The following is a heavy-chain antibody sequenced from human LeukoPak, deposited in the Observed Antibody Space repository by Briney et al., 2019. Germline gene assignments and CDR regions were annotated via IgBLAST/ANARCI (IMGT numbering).Heavy chain of an antibody. J-gene: IGHJ4*02. V-gene: IGHV3-7*01. D-gene: IGHD2-2*02. Sequence: GGSLRLSCAASGFTFSSYWMSWVRQAPGKGLEWVANIKQDGSEKYYVDSVKGRFTISGDNAKNSLYLQMNSLRAEDTAVYYCARDPGRFCSSTSCYRGDWGQGTLVTVSS. CDR1: GFTFSSYW. CDR2: IKQDGSEK. CDR3: ARDPGRFCSSTSCYRGD.